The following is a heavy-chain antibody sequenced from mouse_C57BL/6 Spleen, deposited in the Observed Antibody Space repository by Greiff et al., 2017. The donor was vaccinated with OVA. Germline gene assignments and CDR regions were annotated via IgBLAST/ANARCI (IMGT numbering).Heavy chain of an antibody. CDR1: GYTFTDYY. CDR3: ARAGGRWYFDV. Sequence: EVQLKQSGPVLVKPGASVKMSCKASGYTFTDYYMNWVKQSHGKSLEWIGVINPYNGGTSYNQKFKGKATLTVDKSSSTAYMELNSLTSEDSAVYYCARAGGRWYFDVWGTGTTVTVSS. J-gene: IGHJ1*03. CDR2: INPYNGGT. D-gene: IGHD3-3*01. V-gene: IGHV1-19*01.